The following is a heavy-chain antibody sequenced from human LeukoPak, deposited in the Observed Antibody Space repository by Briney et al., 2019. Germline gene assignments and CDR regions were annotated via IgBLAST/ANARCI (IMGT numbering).Heavy chain of an antibody. CDR1: RCFFSSYC. V-gene: IGHV3-21*04. CDR3: ARDRAEKARIGGMDV. Sequence: PGGSLLLPCAASRCFFSSYCMNWVRQAPGKGRVGVSYIYESSSYIYYADSVKGRFTIARDNAKNSLYLQMNSPRAEDTAIYYCARDRAEKARIGGMDVWGQGTTVIVSS. D-gene: IGHD5-12*01. CDR2: IYESSSYI. J-gene: IGHJ6*02.